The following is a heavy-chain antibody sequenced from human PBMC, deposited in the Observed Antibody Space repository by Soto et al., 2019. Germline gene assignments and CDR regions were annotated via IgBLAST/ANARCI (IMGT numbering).Heavy chain of an antibody. V-gene: IGHV3-30-3*01. D-gene: IGHD1-1*01. CDR3: AREAGTIKFFDY. Sequence: AGGSLRLSCAASGFTFSSYAMHWVRQAPGKGLEWVAVISYDGSTKYYADSVKGRFTISRDNSKNTLYLQMNSLRAEDTAVYYCAREAGTIKFFDYWGQGTLVTVSS. J-gene: IGHJ4*02. CDR2: ISYDGSTK. CDR1: GFTFSSYA.